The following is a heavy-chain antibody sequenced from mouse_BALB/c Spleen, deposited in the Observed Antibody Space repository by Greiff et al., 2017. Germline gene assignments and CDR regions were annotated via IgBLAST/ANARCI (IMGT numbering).Heavy chain of an antibody. D-gene: IGHD2-4*01. Sequence: QVQLQQSGAELVRPGASVKLSCKASGYTFTSYWMNWVKQRPEQGLEWIGRIDPYDSETHYNQKFKDKAILTVDKSSSTAYMQLSSLTSEDSAVYYCARSTNDYDSPWFAYWGQGTLVTVSA. CDR2: IDPYDSET. CDR1: GYTFTSYW. CDR3: ARSTNDYDSPWFAY. V-gene: IGHV1-52*01. J-gene: IGHJ3*01.